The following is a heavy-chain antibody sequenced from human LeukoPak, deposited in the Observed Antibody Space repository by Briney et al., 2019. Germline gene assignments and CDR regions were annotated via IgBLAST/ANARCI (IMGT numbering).Heavy chain of an antibody. CDR3: AREEWKAVAGRGDY. D-gene: IGHD6-19*01. CDR2: MNPNSGNT. Sequence: VASVKVSCKASGYTFTSYDINWVRQATGQGLEWMGWMNPNSGNTGYAQKFQGRVTMTRNTSISTAYMELSSLRSEDTAVYYCAREEWKAVAGRGDYWGQGTLVTVSS. J-gene: IGHJ4*02. V-gene: IGHV1-8*01. CDR1: GYTFTSYD.